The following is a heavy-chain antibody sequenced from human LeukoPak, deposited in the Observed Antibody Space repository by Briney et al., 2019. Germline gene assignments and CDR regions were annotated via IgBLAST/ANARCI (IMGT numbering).Heavy chain of an antibody. CDR2: IWYDGSNK. Sequence: GGSLRLSCVASGFTFSSNGMHWVRQAPGKGLEWVAVIWYDGSNKYYADSVKGRFTISRDNSKNTLYLQMNSLRAEDTAVYYCALLDKLLVSDPWGQGTLVTVSS. V-gene: IGHV3-33*01. CDR1: GFTFSSNG. D-gene: IGHD2/OR15-2a*01. CDR3: ALLDKLLVSDP. J-gene: IGHJ5*02.